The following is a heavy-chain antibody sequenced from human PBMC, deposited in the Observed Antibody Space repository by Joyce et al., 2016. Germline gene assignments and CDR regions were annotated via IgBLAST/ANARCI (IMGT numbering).Heavy chain of an antibody. D-gene: IGHD7-27*01. CDR1: GGSISIHY. V-gene: IGHV4-59*11. Sequence: QVQLQESGPGLVKPSETLSLTCTVSGGSISIHYWSWIRQPPGKRLEWMGYIYESGSTNYNPSLKSRVTISVDTSKNQFSLKLRSVSAADTAVYYCARGLGTPYGMDVWGQGTTVTVSS. CDR2: IYESGST. CDR3: ARGLGTPYGMDV. J-gene: IGHJ6*02.